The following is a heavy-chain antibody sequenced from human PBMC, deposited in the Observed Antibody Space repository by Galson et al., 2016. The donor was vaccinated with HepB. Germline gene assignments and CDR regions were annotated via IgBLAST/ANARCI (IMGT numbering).Heavy chain of an antibody. D-gene: IGHD1-1*01. V-gene: IGHV3-30*04. Sequence: LRLSCAASGFTFSSYTMHWVRQAPGKGLEWVAVISYGGRDEYYADPVKGRSTISRDNSKNTLYLQMDSLRAEDTAVYYCARDDLESNYFYYHGMDVWGQGTTVTVSS. J-gene: IGHJ6*02. CDR2: ISYGGRDE. CDR3: ARDDLESNYFYYHGMDV. CDR1: GFTFSSYT.